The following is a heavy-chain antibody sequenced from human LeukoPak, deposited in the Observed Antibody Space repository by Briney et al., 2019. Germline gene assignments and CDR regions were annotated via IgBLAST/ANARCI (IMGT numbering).Heavy chain of an antibody. V-gene: IGHV4-4*07. CDR1: GGSISSYY. CDR2: IYTSGST. Sequence: SETLSLTCTVSGGSISSYYWSWIRQPAGKGLEWIGRIYTSGSTNYNPSLKSRVTMSVDTSKNQFSLKLSSVTAADTAVYYCARGYCSSTSCYLVYWGQGTLVTVSS. D-gene: IGHD2-2*01. J-gene: IGHJ4*02. CDR3: ARGYCSSTSCYLVY.